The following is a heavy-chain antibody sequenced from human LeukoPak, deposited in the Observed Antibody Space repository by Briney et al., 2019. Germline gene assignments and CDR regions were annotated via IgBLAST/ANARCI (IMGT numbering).Heavy chain of an antibody. CDR1: GGSISSGSYY. Sequence: SQTLSLTCTVSGGSISSGSYYWSWTRQPAGKGLEWIGRIYTSGSTNYNPSLKSRVTISVDTSKNQFSLKLSSVTAADTAVYYCARAYYDILNGYYPYDYWGQGTLVTVSS. CDR2: IYTSGST. J-gene: IGHJ4*02. CDR3: ARAYYDILNGYYPYDY. D-gene: IGHD3-9*01. V-gene: IGHV4-61*02.